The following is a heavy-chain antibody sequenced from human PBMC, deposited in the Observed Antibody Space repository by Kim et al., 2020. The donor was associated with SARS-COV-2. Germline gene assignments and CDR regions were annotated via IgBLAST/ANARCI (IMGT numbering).Heavy chain of an antibody. CDR2: IYHSGST. CDR3: ARGRDGYKDSEAFDI. J-gene: IGHJ3*02. D-gene: IGHD5-12*01. CDR1: GGSISSGGYS. Sequence: SETLSLTCAVSGGSISSGGYSWSWIRQPPGKGLEWIGYIYHSGSTYYNPSLKSRVTISVDRSKNQFSLKLSSVTAADTAVYYCARGRDGYKDSEAFDIWGQGTMVTVSS. V-gene: IGHV4-30-2*01.